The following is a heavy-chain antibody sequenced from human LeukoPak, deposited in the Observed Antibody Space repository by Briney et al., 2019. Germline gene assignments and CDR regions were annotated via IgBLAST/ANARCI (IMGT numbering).Heavy chain of an antibody. Sequence: SETLSLTCTVSGGSISSSINYWGWIRQPPGEGLEWIGSIYYSGSTYYNPSLKSRVTISVDTSKNQFSLKLTSVTAADTAVYYCASQGDPREFDYWGEGTLVTVSS. V-gene: IGHV4-39*01. CDR2: IYYSGST. CDR3: ASQGDPREFDY. J-gene: IGHJ4*02. D-gene: IGHD3-16*01. CDR1: GGSISSSINY.